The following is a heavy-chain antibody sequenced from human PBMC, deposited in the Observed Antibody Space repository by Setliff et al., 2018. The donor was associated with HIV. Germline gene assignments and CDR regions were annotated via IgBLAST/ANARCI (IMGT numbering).Heavy chain of an antibody. V-gene: IGHV3-21*01. CDR1: GFTFSKYS. D-gene: IGHD1-26*01. Sequence: LSLSCAASGFTFSKYSMSWVRQAPGKGLEWISSISSSSSYIYYADSVKGRFTISRDNAKNSLYLQMNRLRAEDTAVYYCAKMGATWFDPWGQGTLVTVSS. J-gene: IGHJ5*02. CDR2: ISSSSSYI. CDR3: AKMGATWFDP.